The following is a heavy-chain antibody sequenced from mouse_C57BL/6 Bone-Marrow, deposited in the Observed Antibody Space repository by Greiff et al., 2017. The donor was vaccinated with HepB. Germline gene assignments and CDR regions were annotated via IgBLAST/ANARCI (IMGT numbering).Heavy chain of an antibody. CDR2: ISDGGSYT. Sequence: EVKLVESGGGLVKPGGSLKLSCAASGFTFSSYAMSWVRQTPEKRLEWVATISDGGSYTYYPDNVKGRFTISRDNAKNNLYLQMSQLKSEDTAMYYCARDGNSNYVSAMDYWGQGTSVTVSS. J-gene: IGHJ4*01. D-gene: IGHD2-5*01. CDR3: ARDGNSNYVSAMDY. V-gene: IGHV5-4*01. CDR1: GFTFSSYA.